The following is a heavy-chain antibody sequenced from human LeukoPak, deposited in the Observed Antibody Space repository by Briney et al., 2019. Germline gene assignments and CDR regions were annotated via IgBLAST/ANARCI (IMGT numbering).Heavy chain of an antibody. V-gene: IGHV3-30*18. CDR3: AKKVAGDYGVDY. Sequence: GGSLRLSCAASGFTFSNYGMHWVRQAPGKGLERVAVISYDGSNKYYADSVKGRFTISRDNSKNTLYLQMNSLRAEDTAVYYCAKKVAGDYGVDYWGQGTLVTVSS. CDR1: GFTFSNYG. CDR2: ISYDGSNK. J-gene: IGHJ4*02. D-gene: IGHD4-17*01.